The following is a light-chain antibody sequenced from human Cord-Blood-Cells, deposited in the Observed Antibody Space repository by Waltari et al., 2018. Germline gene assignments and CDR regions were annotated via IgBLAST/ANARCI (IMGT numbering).Light chain of an antibody. Sequence: EIVMTQSPATLSVSPGERATLYCRASQSVSSNLAWYQQKPCQAPRLLIYGASTRATGIPARFSGSGSGTEFTLTISSLQSEDFAVYYCQQYNNWPPTFGGGTKVEIK. CDR3: QQYNNWPPT. CDR2: GAS. J-gene: IGKJ4*01. CDR1: QSVSSN. V-gene: IGKV3-15*01.